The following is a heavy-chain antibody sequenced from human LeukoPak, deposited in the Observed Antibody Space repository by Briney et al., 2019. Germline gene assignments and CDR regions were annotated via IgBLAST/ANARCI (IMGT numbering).Heavy chain of an antibody. CDR2: IIPIFGTA. V-gene: IGHV1-69*05. D-gene: IGHD2-2*01. CDR3: AGLNCSSTSCLFDP. J-gene: IGHJ5*02. CDR1: GGTFISYA. Sequence: ASVKVSCKASGGTFISYAISWVRQAPGQGLEWMGGIIPIFGTANYAQKFQGRVTITTDESTSTAYMELSSLRSEDTAVYYCAGLNCSSTSCLFDPWGQGTLVTVSS.